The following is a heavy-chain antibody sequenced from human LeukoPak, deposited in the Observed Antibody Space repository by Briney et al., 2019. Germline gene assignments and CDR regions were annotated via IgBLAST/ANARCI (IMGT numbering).Heavy chain of an antibody. Sequence: GGSLRLSCVASGFSFSDYYMSWLRQAPGKGLEWVSYISSSGSHTNYADSVTGRFTISRNNAKKSLHLQMNSLRAEDTAVFYWGRHPDGILSLYYCGQGTLVTVSS. CDR2: ISSSGSHT. CDR1: GFSFSDYY. D-gene: IGHD1-26*01. V-gene: IGHV3-11*03. J-gene: IGHJ4*02. CDR3: GRHPDGILSLYY.